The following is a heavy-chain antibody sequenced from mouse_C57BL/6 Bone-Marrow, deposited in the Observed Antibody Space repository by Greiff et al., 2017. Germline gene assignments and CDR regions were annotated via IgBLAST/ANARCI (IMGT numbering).Heavy chain of an antibody. Sequence: QVQLKQPGAELVMPGASVKLSCKASGYTFTSYWMHWVKQRPGQGLEWIGEIDPSDSYTNYNQKFKGKSTLTVDKSSSTAYMQLSSLTSEDSAVYYCARSYYYGSSYWYFDVGGTGTTVTVSS. D-gene: IGHD1-1*01. V-gene: IGHV1-69*01. CDR3: ARSYYYGSSYWYFDV. CDR2: IDPSDSYT. J-gene: IGHJ1*03. CDR1: GYTFTSYW.